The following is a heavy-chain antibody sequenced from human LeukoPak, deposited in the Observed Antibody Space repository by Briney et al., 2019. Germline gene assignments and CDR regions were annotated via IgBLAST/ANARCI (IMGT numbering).Heavy chain of an antibody. CDR1: GGSFSGYY. V-gene: IGHV4-34*01. CDR2: INHSGST. D-gene: IGHD4-17*01. Sequence: MASETLSLTCAVYGGSFSGYYWSWIRQPPGKGLEWIGEINHSGSTNYNPSLKSRVTISVDTSKNQFSLKLSSVTAADTAVYYCARVYGDYVRNWFDPWGQGTLVTVSS. CDR3: ARVYGDYVRNWFDP. J-gene: IGHJ5*02.